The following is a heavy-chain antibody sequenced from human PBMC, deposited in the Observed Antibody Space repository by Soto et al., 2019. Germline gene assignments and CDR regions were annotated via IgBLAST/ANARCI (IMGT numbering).Heavy chain of an antibody. J-gene: IGHJ1*01. CDR1: GFLLSTSGVG. CDR2: IYWDDDK. Sequence: QITLKESGPTLVKPTQTLTLTCTFSGFLLSTSGVGVAWIRQPPGKALEWLSLIYWDDDKRYSPSLKSRLTITTDTSKNQVVLTMTNMDPVDKATYYCAHTPEGASRIRGTGRYFQHWGQGTLVTVSS. D-gene: IGHD3-10*01. V-gene: IGHV2-5*02. CDR3: AHTPEGASRIRGTGRYFQH.